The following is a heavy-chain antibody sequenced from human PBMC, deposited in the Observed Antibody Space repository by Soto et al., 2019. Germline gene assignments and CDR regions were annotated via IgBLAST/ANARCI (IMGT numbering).Heavy chain of an antibody. CDR3: ARSPYSSGSYYPIDY. CDR1: GYTFTYYY. CDR2: INPSAGST. D-gene: IGHD3-22*01. Sequence: QVQLVQSGAEVKKPGASVKVSCKASGYTFTYYYIHWVRQAPGQGFEWMGMINPSAGSTSYAQKFQGRATMTRDTSTSTVYMELGSLTSEDTAVYYCARSPYSSGSYYPIDYWGQGTLVTVSS. V-gene: IGHV1-46*01. J-gene: IGHJ4*02.